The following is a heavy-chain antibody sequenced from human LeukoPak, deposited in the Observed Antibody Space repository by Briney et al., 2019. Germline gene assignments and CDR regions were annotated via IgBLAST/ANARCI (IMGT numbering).Heavy chain of an antibody. CDR3: ASLRERSYYARGFDY. Sequence: SETLSLTCTVPGGSISSYHWSWIRQPPGKGLECIGYIYYSGSTNYNPSLKSRVTISVDTSKNQFSLKLSSVTAADTAVYYCASLRERSYYARGFDYWGQGTLVTVSS. CDR1: GGSISSYH. V-gene: IGHV4-59*08. CDR2: IYYSGST. J-gene: IGHJ4*02. D-gene: IGHD1-26*01.